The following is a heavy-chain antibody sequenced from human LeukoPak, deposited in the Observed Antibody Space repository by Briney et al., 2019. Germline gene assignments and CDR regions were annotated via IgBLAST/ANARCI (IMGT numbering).Heavy chain of an antibody. D-gene: IGHD3-22*01. V-gene: IGHV1-18*01. Sequence: ASVKVSCKASGYTFTSYGISWVRQAPGQGLEWMGRISAYNGNTNYAQKLQGRVTMTTDTSTSTAYMELRSLRSDDTAVYYCARDDYYDSSGYYFMDYWGQGTLVTVSS. CDR3: ARDDYYDSSGYYFMDY. J-gene: IGHJ4*02. CDR1: GYTFTSYG. CDR2: ISAYNGNT.